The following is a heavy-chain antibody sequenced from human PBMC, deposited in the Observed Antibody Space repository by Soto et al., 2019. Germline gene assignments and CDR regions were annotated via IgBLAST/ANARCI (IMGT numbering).Heavy chain of an antibody. CDR2: IIPIFGTA. D-gene: IGHD1-26*01. V-gene: IGHV1-69*01. J-gene: IGHJ6*02. CDR3: ARCVTSTDPPQEWELLGHYYYGMDV. CDR1: GGTFSSYA. Sequence: QVQLVQSGAEVKKPGSSVKVSCKASGGTFSSYAISWVRQAPGQGLEWMGGIIPIFGTANYAQKFQGRVTITAGESTSTAYMELSSLRSEDTAVYYCARCVTSTDPPQEWELLGHYYYGMDVWGQGTTVTVSS.